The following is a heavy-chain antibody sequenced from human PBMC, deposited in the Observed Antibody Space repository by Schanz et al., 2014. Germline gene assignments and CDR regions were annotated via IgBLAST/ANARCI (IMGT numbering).Heavy chain of an antibody. CDR3: ARSGVDV. CDR1: GFTVNTNY. D-gene: IGHD3-10*01. J-gene: IGHJ6*02. V-gene: IGHV3-53*01. CDR2: MYINSGST. Sequence: EVQLVESGGGLIQPGGSLRLSCAVSGFTVNTNYMSWVRQAPGKGLEWISSMYINSGSTQYADSVKGRFTVSRDNSRDTVYLQMNSLRAEDTAVYYCARSGVDVWGQGTTVTVSS.